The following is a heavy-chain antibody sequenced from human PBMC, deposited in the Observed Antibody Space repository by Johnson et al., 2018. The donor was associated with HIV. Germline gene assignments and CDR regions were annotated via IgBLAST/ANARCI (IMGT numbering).Heavy chain of an antibody. CDR1: GFSFSSHG. J-gene: IGHJ3*02. D-gene: IGHD6-19*01. CDR2: ISSNGGST. V-gene: IGHV3-64*01. Sequence: VQLVESGGGLVQPGGSLRLSCAVSGFSFSSHGMHWVRQAPGQGLEYVSAISSNGGSTYYATSVKGRFTISRDNSKNTLYLQMNSLKTEDTAVYYCARDIGAVAGTSDDAFDIWGQGTMVTVSS. CDR3: ARDIGAVAGTSDDAFDI.